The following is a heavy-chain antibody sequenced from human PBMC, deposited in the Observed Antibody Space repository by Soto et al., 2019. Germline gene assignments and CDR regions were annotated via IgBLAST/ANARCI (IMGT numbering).Heavy chain of an antibody. J-gene: IGHJ4*02. D-gene: IGHD3-22*01. CDR2: ISSSSSYI. V-gene: IGHV3-21*01. CDR1: GFTFSSYS. CDR3: ARVKDSSGYYPDY. Sequence: KPGGSLRLSCAASGFTFSSYSMNWVRQAPGKGLEWVSSISSSSSYIYYADSVKGRFTISRDNAKNSLYLQMNSLRAEDTAVYYCARVKDSSGYYPDYWGQGTLVTVSS.